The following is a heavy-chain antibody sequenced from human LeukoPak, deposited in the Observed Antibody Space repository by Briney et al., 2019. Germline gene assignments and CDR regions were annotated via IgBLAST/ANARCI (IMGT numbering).Heavy chain of an antibody. CDR3: AKDLKKVIAYRNDL. J-gene: IGHJ6*01. CDR2: IIPIFGTA. V-gene: IGHV1-69*06. Sequence: SVKVSCKASGGTFSSYAISWVRQAPGQGLEWMGGIIPIFGTANYAQKFQGRVTITADKSTSTAYMELSSLRSEDTAVYYCAKDLKKVIAYRNDLRGKGTTVTVSS. D-gene: IGHD2/OR15-2a*01. CDR1: GGTFSSYA.